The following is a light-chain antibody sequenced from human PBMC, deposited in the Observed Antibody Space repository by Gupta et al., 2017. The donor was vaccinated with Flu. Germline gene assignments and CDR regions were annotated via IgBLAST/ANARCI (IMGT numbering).Light chain of an antibody. J-gene: IGLJ2*01. V-gene: IGLV2-14*01. CDR2: GVS. Sequence: QSALTQPASVSGSPGQSITISCTGTSDDIGGYNFVSWYQRHPGKGPKLIIYGVSNRPSGISDRFSGSKSGNAASLTISKLQHEDEADYYCSSFTKNKNPLVFGGGTKLTVL. CDR3: SSFTKNKNPLV. CDR1: SDDIGGYNF.